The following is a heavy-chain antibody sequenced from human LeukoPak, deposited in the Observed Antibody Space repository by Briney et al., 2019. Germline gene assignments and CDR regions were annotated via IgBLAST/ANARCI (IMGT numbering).Heavy chain of an antibody. CDR2: ISYDEFNK. CDR1: GFTFSYYA. CDR3: AREGRDSTNINAFDF. Sequence: GGSLRLSCAASGFTFSYYALHWVCQAPGKGLEWVAAISYDEFNKFYGNSVKGRFTISRDNSKSTLSLQMNSLRTEDTAVYYCAREGRDSTNINAFDFWGQGIMVTVSS. J-gene: IGHJ3*01. V-gene: IGHV3-30*04. D-gene: IGHD2-2*01.